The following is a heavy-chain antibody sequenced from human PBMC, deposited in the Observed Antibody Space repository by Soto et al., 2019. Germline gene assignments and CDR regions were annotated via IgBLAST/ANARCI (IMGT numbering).Heavy chain of an antibody. Sequence: QVQLQESGPGLVKPSETLSLTCTVFGASVSSGTYYWSWIRQAPGKGLEWVGHIYYTGSTNYNPSLNNRAPISVNTSKNHFSLQLTSVTAADTAVYYCARGAGFSYASTWFDIWGQGTLVTVSS. J-gene: IGHJ5*02. CDR2: IYYTGST. CDR1: GASVSSGTYY. D-gene: IGHD5-18*01. CDR3: ARGAGFSYASTWFDI. V-gene: IGHV4-61*03.